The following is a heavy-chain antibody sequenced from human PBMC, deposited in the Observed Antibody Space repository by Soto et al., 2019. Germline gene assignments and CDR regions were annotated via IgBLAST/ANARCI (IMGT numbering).Heavy chain of an antibody. D-gene: IGHD3-16*02. CDR3: ARGEIMITFGGVIVPFDY. J-gene: IGHJ4*02. Sequence: AASVKVSCKASAYTFTRYDINWVRQATGQGLEWMGWMNPNSGNTGYAQKFQGRVTMTRNTSISTAYMELSSLRSEDTAVYYCARGEIMITFGGVIVPFDYWGQGTLVTVSS. CDR1: AYTFTRYD. V-gene: IGHV1-8*01. CDR2: MNPNSGNT.